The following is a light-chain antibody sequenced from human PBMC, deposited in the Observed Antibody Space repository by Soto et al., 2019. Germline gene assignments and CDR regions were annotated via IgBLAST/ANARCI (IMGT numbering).Light chain of an antibody. CDR2: DAS. V-gene: IGKV1D-13*01. CDR1: QGISSA. Sequence: IQLTQSPSSLSSSVLDRVTITCRASQGISSALAWYQQTPGKAPRLLIYDASSLESGVPSRFSGSGSGTDSTLTISSLQPEDFATYYCQQFNNYPLTFGGGTKVDIK. CDR3: QQFNNYPLT. J-gene: IGKJ4*01.